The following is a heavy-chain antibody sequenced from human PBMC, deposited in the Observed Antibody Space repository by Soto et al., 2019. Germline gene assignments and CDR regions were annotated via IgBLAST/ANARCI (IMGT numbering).Heavy chain of an antibody. CDR3: ASPPPRLRGYSYGYDYYYGMDV. D-gene: IGHD5-18*01. V-gene: IGHV1-69*01. CDR2: IIPIFGTA. J-gene: IGHJ6*02. CDR1: GGTFSSYA. Sequence: QVQLVQSGAEVKKPGSSVKVSCKASGGTFSSYAISWVRQAPGQGLEWMGGIIPIFGTANYAQKFQGRVTITADESTSTACMDLSSLRSEDTAVYYCASPPPRLRGYSYGYDYYYGMDVWGQGTTVTVSS.